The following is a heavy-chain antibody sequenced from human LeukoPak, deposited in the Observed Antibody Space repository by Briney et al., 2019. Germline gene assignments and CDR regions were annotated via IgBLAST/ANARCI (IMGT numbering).Heavy chain of an antibody. Sequence: GGALRLSCVDSRYTLSSEYMYWVCEGPGEGLGWVGRKGNKANRYSTEYAASVKGRFTISRDDSKNSLYLQMNGLKTDDTALYHCTRGYSGANVYAFDIWGQGTMVTVSS. V-gene: IGHV3-72*01. D-gene: IGHD1-26*01. CDR3: TRGYSGANVYAFDI. CDR2: KGNKANRYST. J-gene: IGHJ3*02. CDR1: RYTLSSEY.